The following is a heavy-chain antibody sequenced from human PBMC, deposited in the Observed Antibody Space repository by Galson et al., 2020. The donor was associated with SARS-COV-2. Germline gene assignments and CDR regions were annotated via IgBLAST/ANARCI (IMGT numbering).Heavy chain of an antibody. CDR3: AKRADTVEVAAAGNCMDV. CDR2: IRYGGGNK. D-gene: IGHD2-2*01. J-gene: IGHJ6*04. CDR1: GFTFSGYG. Sequence: GGSLRLSCAASGFTFSGYGMHWVRQAPGKGLEWVAFIRYGGGNKFYADPVKGRFTISRDNSKNTLDLHMNGLRAEDTAVYYCAKRADTVEVAAAGNCMDVWGKGTTVTVSS. V-gene: IGHV3-30*02.